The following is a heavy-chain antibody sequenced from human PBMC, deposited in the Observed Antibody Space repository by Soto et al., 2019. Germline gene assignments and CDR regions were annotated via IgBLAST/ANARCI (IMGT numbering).Heavy chain of an antibody. CDR3: ARGYSVEMATISDYYGMDV. Sequence: QVQLVQSGAEVKEPGSSVKVSCKASGGTFSSYAISWVRQAPGQGLEWVGEIIPIFGTANYAQEFHGRVTITWDKSTSTAYTELSSLRSEDTAVYYCARGYSVEMATISDYYGMDVWGQGTTVTVSS. J-gene: IGHJ6*02. V-gene: IGHV1-69*06. CDR1: GGTFSSYA. D-gene: IGHD3-3*02. CDR2: IIPIFGTA.